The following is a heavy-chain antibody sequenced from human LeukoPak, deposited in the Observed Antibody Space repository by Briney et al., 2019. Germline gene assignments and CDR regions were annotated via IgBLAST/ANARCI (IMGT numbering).Heavy chain of an antibody. D-gene: IGHD3-10*01. CDR3: ARGRRRYYGAGSYQYYFDY. V-gene: IGHV3-33*01. CDR1: GFTFSSYG. Sequence: PGGSLRLSCAASGFTFSSYGMHWVRQAPGKGLEWVAVIWYDGCNIYYADSVKGRFTISRDNSKNTLYLQMNSLRGEDTAVYYCARGRRRYYGAGSYQYYFDYWGQGTLVTVSS. CDR2: IWYDGCNI. J-gene: IGHJ4*02.